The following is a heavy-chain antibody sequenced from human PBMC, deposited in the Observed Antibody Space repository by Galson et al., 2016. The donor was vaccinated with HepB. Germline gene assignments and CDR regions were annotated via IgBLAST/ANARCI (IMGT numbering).Heavy chain of an antibody. D-gene: IGHD3-22*01. J-gene: IGHJ4*02. CDR2: IKPDGREI. CDR3: ARVFSYDRRDYYRHFDS. CDR1: GFTFSRHW. Sequence: SLRLSCAVSGFTFSRHWMSWVRQAPGKGPEWVAVIKPDGREIQYVDSVKGRFTISRDDGKNSLYLQMNTLRAEDTAVYYCARVFSYDRRDYYRHFDSWGRGTLVTVSS. V-gene: IGHV3-7*03.